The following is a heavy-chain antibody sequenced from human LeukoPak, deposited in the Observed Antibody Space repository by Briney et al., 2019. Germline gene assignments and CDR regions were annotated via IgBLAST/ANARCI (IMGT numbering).Heavy chain of an antibody. V-gene: IGHV1-8*01. CDR3: ARAVGDSSSWVYYFDY. D-gene: IGHD6-13*01. CDR2: MNPNSGNT. Sequence: ASVKVSRKASGYTFTSYDINWVRQATGQGLEWMGWMNPNSGNTGYAQKFQGRVTMTRNTSISTAYMELSSLRSEDTAVYYCARAVGDSSSWVYYFDYWGQGTLVTVSS. J-gene: IGHJ4*02. CDR1: GYTFTSYD.